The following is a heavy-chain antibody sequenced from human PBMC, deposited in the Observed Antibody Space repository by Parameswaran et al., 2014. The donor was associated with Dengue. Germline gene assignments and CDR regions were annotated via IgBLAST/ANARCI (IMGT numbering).Heavy chain of an antibody. J-gene: IGHJ6*02. V-gene: IGHV3-53*01. CDR2: IYSGGST. D-gene: IGHD2-2*01. Sequence: VRQAPGKGLEWVSVIYSGGSTYYADSVKGRFTISRDNSKNTLYLQMNSLRAEDTAVYYCARDSCRSTSCQYYGMDVWGQGTTVTVS. CDR3: ARDSCRSTSCQYYGMDV.